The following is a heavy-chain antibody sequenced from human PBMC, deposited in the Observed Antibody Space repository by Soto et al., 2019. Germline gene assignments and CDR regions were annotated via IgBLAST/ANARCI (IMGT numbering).Heavy chain of an antibody. CDR3: AKDFARLVAAKTDGGY. D-gene: IGHD5-12*01. V-gene: IGHV3-30*18. CDR2: ISYDGSNK. Sequence: PGGSLRLSCAASGFTFSSYGMHWVRQAPGKELEWVAVISYDGSNKYYADSVKGRFTISRDNSKNTLYLQMNSLRAEDTAVYYCAKDFARLVAAKTDGGYWGQGTLVTVSS. CDR1: GFTFSSYG. J-gene: IGHJ4*02.